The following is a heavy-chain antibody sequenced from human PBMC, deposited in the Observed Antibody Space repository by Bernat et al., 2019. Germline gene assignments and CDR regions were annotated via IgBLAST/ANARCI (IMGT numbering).Heavy chain of an antibody. Sequence: QLQLQESGPGLVKPSETLSLTCTVSGGSISSSSYYWGWIRQPPGKGLEWIGSIYYSGSTYYNPSLKSRVTISVDTSKNQFSLKLSSVTAADTAVYYCGGSEAHGVDYGDPFADYWGQGTLVTVSS. CDR3: GGSEAHGVDYGDPFADY. J-gene: IGHJ4*02. CDR1: GGSISSSSYY. CDR2: IYYSGST. D-gene: IGHD4-17*01. V-gene: IGHV4-39*01.